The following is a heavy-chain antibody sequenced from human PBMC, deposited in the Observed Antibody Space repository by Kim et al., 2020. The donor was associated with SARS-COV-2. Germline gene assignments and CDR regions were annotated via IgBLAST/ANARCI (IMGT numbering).Heavy chain of an antibody. V-gene: IGHV3-48*02. J-gene: IGHJ6*02. CDR3: ARDEVRMNYYYGMDV. CDR2: ISSSSSTI. CDR1: GFTFSSYS. Sequence: GGSLRLSCAASGFTFSSYSMNWVRQAPGKGLEWVSYISSSSSTIYYADSVKGRFTISRDNAKNSLYLQMNSLRDEDTAVYYCARDEVRMNYYYGMDVWGQGATVSVSS.